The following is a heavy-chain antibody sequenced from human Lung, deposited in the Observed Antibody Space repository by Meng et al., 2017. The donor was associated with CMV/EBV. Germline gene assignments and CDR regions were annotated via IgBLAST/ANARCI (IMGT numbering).Heavy chain of an antibody. Sequence: GSLRLXCRVYGGSIIGYFWSWIRQPPGKGLEWIGEISHAGTTNYNPSLKSRVSLSLDMSKHQFSLNLSSLTAADTAVYYCARVSSVSSSYLWGQGTLVTVAS. CDR2: ISHAGTT. CDR1: GGSIIGYF. J-gene: IGHJ4*02. D-gene: IGHD6-6*01. CDR3: ARVSSVSSSYL. V-gene: IGHV4-34*01.